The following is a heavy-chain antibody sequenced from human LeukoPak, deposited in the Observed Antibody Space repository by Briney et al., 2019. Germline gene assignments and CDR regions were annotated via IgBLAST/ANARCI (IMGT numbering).Heavy chain of an antibody. V-gene: IGHV3-74*01. J-gene: IGHJ1*01. CDR2: INSDGSIT. CDR1: GFTFSSYW. CDR3: APGGYCSGGSCYKEYFQH. D-gene: IGHD2-15*01. Sequence: GGALRLSCAASGFTFSSYWMHWVRQAPGKGLVWVSRINSDGSITSYADSVKGRFTISRDNAKNTLYLQMNSLRAEDTAVYYCAPGGYCSGGSCYKEYFQHWGQGTLVTVSS.